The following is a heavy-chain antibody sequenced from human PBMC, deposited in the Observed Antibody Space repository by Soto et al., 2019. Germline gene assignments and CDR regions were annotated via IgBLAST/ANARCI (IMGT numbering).Heavy chain of an antibody. Sequence: EVELLESGGGLVRPGGSLRLSCAASGFTFSHYVLSWVRQSPERGLEWVSSISGSGSSVYVADSVRGRFIMSRDLSTNTVSLQMNRLRAADTAVYYCAKVRASYLSAAYFYYGLDVWGQGTTVTVSS. CDR3: AKVRASYLSAAYFYYGLDV. D-gene: IGHD2-15*01. V-gene: IGHV3-23*01. CDR1: GFTFSHYV. J-gene: IGHJ6*02. CDR2: ISGSGSSV.